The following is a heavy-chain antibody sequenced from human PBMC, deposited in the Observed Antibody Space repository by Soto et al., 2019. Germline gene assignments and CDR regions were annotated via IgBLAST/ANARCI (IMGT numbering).Heavy chain of an antibody. J-gene: IGHJ4*02. CDR2: LYYGRSA. Sequence: QVQLQESGPGLVKPSETLSLTCAVSGDSISSYYCMWIRQPPGKGLESIGYLYYGRSANYNPSLKSRVTLAVYTSTNHSSLTLSSMTAADTAVYYCALRSMAVVPEYWGQGTLVTVSS. D-gene: IGHD3-22*01. V-gene: IGHV4-59*01. CDR1: GDSISSYY. CDR3: ALRSMAVVPEY.